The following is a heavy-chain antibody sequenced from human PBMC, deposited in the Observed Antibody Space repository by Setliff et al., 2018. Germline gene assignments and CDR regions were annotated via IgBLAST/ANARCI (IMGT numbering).Heavy chain of an antibody. D-gene: IGHD2-2*02. V-gene: IGHV3-15*01. J-gene: IGHJ3*01. Sequence: GASLKISCAASGFTFSSYAMHWVRQAPGKGLEWVGRSKSKTAGGAIDYAAPVKGRFTISRDDSKNTLYLQMSSLKTEDTAMYYCTTDRAACSGSSCYNGFDVWGQGTMVTVSS. CDR3: TTDRAACSGSSCYNGFDV. CDR2: SKSKTAGGAI. CDR1: GFTFSSYA.